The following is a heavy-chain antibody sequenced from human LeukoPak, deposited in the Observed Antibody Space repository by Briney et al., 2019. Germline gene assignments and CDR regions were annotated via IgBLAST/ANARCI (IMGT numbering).Heavy chain of an antibody. CDR1: GFTFSSYS. V-gene: IGHV3-21*01. CDR3: ARGILRLHRLFDY. D-gene: IGHD3-3*01. Sequence: GGSLRLSCAASGFTFSSYSMNWVRQAPGKGLEWVSSISSSSSYIYYADSVKGRFTISRDNAKNSLYLQMNSLRAEDTVVYYCARGILRLHRLFDYWGQGTLVTVSS. CDR2: ISSSSSYI. J-gene: IGHJ4*02.